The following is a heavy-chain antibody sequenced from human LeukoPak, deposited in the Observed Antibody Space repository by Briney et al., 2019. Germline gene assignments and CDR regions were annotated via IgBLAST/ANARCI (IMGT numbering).Heavy chain of an antibody. CDR2: ISYDGSNK. CDR3: ARDGPTNWFDP. CDR1: GFTFSSYA. J-gene: IGHJ5*02. Sequence: GGSLRLSCAASGFTFSSYAMHWVRRAPGKGLEWVAVISYDGSNKYYADSVKGRFTISRDNSKNTLYLQMNSLRAEDTAVYYCARDGPTNWFDPWGQGTLVTVSS. V-gene: IGHV3-30-3*01.